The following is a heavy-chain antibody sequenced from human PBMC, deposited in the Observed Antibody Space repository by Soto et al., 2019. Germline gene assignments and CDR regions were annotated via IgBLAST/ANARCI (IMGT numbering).Heavy chain of an antibody. Sequence: SETLSLTCAVSGGSISSSYWAWIRHPPGKGLEWIGNVYHSGITNYNPSLKSRVTISVDTSKNQFSLRLNSVTAADTAVYYCARPKGVIGSTYFDIFDIWGQGTKVTVSS. J-gene: IGHJ3*02. CDR3: ARPKGVIGSTYFDIFDI. V-gene: IGHV4-59*01. D-gene: IGHD3-22*01. CDR2: VYHSGIT. CDR1: GGSISSSY.